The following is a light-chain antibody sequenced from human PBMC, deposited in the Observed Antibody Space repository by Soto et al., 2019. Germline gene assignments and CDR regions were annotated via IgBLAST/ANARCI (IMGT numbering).Light chain of an antibody. CDR2: SND. V-gene: IGLV1-44*01. CDR3: AVWDGSLNAYV. CDR1: SSNIGSNT. Sequence: QSVLTQPPSVFGTPGQRVTISCSGSSSNIGSNTVNWYQQFPGMAPKLLIYSNDQRPSGVPDRFSGSRSGISVSLAISGLQSEDEADYYCAVWDGSLNAYVFGIGTKGTVL. J-gene: IGLJ1*01.